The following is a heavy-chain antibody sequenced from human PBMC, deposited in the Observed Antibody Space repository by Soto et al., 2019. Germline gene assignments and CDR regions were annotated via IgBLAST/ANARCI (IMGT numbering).Heavy chain of an antibody. CDR3: ASSSVRTIFGVVIPPV. CDR2: IYYSGST. V-gene: IGHV4-59*01. J-gene: IGHJ4*02. D-gene: IGHD3-3*01. CDR1: GSSISSYY. Sequence: SETLSLTCTVSGSSISSYYWSWIRQPPGKGLEWIGYIYYSGSTNYNPSLKSRVTISVDTSKNQFSLKLSSVTAADTAVYYCASSSVRTIFGVVIPPVWGQGTLVTVSS.